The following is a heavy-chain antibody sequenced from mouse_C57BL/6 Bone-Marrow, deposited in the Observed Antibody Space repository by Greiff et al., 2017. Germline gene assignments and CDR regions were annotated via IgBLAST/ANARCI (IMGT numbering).Heavy chain of an antibody. J-gene: IGHJ2*01. V-gene: IGHV1-64*01. CDR1: GYTFTSYW. D-gene: IGHD1-1*01. Sequence: VQLQQPGAELVKPGASVKLSCKASGYTFTSYWMHWVKQRPGQGLEWIGMIHPNSGSTNYNEKFKSKATLTVAKSSSTAYMQLSSLTSEDSAVYYYARWGTTVVSARYYCDYWGQGTTLTVSS. CDR2: IHPNSGST. CDR3: ARWGTTVVSARYYCDY.